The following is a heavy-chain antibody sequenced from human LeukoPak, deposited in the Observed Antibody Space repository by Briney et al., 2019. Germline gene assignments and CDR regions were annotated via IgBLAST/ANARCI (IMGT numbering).Heavy chain of an antibody. V-gene: IGHV4-61*02. Sequence: SETLSLTCTVSGGSISSGSYYWSWIRQPAGKGLEWIGRIYTSGSTNYNPSLKSRVTISVDTSKNQFSLKLSSVTAADTAVYYCARDRGPVLKNDAFDIWGQGTMVTVSS. CDR2: IYTSGST. CDR1: GGSISSGSYY. J-gene: IGHJ3*02. CDR3: ARDRGPVLKNDAFDI. D-gene: IGHD3-10*01.